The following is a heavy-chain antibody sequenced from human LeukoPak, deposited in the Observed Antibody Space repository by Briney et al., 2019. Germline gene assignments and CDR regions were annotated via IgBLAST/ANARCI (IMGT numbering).Heavy chain of an antibody. V-gene: IGHV3-7*01. Sequence: PGGSLRLSCAASGFTFTTYYMSWVRQAPGKGLEWVASIKQDGSEKHYLDSVKGRFTISRDNAESSLSLQMNTLRVEDTAVYYCARDGDGVSAMPFDYWGQGTLVTVSS. CDR1: GFTFTTYY. D-gene: IGHD2-2*01. J-gene: IGHJ4*02. CDR3: ARDGDGVSAMPFDY. CDR2: IKQDGSEK.